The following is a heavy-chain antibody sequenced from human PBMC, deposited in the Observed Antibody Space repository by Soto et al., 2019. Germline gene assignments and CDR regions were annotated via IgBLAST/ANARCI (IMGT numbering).Heavy chain of an antibody. D-gene: IGHD3-9*01. CDR3: ARTYYDFLTGYPGGNWFDP. CDR1: GYTFTKYA. V-gene: IGHV1-3*01. Sequence: ASVKVSCKASGYTFTKYAIHWVRQAPGQRLEWMGWVNPGNGNTKYSQSFQGRVTITRDTSASTAYMVLRSLRSEDTAIYYCARTYYDFLTGYPGGNWFDPWG. J-gene: IGHJ5*02. CDR2: VNPGNGNT.